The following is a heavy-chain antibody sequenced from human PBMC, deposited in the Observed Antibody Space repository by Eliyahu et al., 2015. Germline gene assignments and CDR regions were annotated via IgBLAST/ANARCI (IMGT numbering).Heavy chain of an antibody. Sequence: EVQLSESGGGLVXPGXSLXLSXAXSGXTFSQXDLXXVRQAPGKGLEWVSRINGNSGLMVYTDSVKGRFTISRDNSMNRLYLQMNNLRAEDTALYYCARDLSGWGRFDYWGLGTLVTVSS. CDR3: ARDLSGWGRFDY. CDR1: GXTFSQXD. CDR2: INGNSGLM. J-gene: IGHJ4*02. V-gene: IGHV3-23*01. D-gene: IGHD6-19*01.